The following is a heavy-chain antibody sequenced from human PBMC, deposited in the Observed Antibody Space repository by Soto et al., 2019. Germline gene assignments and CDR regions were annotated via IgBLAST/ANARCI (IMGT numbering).Heavy chain of an antibody. CDR1: GFTFSSYA. CDR3: AREPSLFDF. J-gene: IGHJ4*02. V-gene: IGHV3-30-3*01. CDR2: ISYDGSNK. Sequence: QVQLVESGGGVVQPGRSLRLSCAASGFTFSSYAMHWVRQAPGKGLEWVAVISYDGSNKYYADSVKGRFTISRDNSKNTLYLQMNSLRAEDTAVYYCAREPSLFDFWGQGTLVTVSS.